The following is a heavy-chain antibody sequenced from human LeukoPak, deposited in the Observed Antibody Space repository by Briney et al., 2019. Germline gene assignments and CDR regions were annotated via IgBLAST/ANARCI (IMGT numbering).Heavy chain of an antibody. D-gene: IGHD3-22*01. CDR3: AREDYYDTGSSDY. Sequence: ASVKVSCKASGYTFTSYDINWVRQATGQGLEWMGWMNPNSGNTAYAQKFQGRVTITRNTSISTAYMELSSLRSEDTAIYYCAREDYYDTGSSDYWGQGTLVTVSS. J-gene: IGHJ4*02. CDR1: GYTFTSYD. CDR2: MNPNSGNT. V-gene: IGHV1-8*03.